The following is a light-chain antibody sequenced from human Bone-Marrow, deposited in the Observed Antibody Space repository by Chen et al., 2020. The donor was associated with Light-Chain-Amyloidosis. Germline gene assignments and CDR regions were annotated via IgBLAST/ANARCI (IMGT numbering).Light chain of an antibody. Sequence: ELVLTQSPATLSLSPGERATLSCRASQSVSGYLVWYQQKPGQAPRLLIYDASNRATGIPARFSGSGSGTGFTLTISSLEPEDFAVYYCQQRSNWLTFGGGTKVEIK. J-gene: IGKJ4*01. CDR2: DAS. V-gene: IGKV3-11*01. CDR3: QQRSNWLT. CDR1: QSVSGY.